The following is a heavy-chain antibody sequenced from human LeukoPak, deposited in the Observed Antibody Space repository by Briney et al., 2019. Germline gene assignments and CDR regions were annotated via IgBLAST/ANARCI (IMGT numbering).Heavy chain of an antibody. J-gene: IGHJ4*02. Sequence: PGGSLRLSCAASGFTFRTYGMNWVRQAPGKGLEWVSAISGSGGSTYYADSVKGRFTISRDNSKNTLYLQMNSLRAEDTAVYYCAKAGDYYDSSGYFDYWGQGTLVTVSS. CDR2: ISGSGGST. V-gene: IGHV3-23*01. CDR1: GFTFRTYG. CDR3: AKAGDYYDSSGYFDY. D-gene: IGHD3-22*01.